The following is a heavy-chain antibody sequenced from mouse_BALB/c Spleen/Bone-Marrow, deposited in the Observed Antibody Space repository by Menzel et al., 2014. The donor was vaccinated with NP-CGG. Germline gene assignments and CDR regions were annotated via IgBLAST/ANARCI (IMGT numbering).Heavy chain of an antibody. CDR1: GYTFTSYW. V-gene: IGHV1S81*02. CDR3: AYDYDPSYAMDY. Sequence: QVQLQQSGPELVKPGAPVKLSCKASGYTFTSYWMHWVKQRPGQGLEWIGEINPSNGRTNYNEKFKSKATLTVDKSSSTAYMQLSSLTSEDSAVYYCAYDYDPSYAMDYWGQGTSVTVTS. J-gene: IGHJ4*01. D-gene: IGHD2-4*01. CDR2: INPSNGRT.